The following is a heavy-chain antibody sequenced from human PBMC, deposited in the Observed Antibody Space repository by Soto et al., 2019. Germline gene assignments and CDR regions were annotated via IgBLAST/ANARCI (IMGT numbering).Heavy chain of an antibody. CDR3: AKGITGTTQHVD. V-gene: IGHV3-30*18. D-gene: IGHD1-7*01. Sequence: GGSLRLSCAASGFTFSSYGIHWVRQAPGKGLEWVAVISYDGSNKYYADSVKGRFTISRDNSKNTVYLQMNSLRVEDTAVYYCAKGITGTTQHVDWGQGTLVTVSS. CDR2: ISYDGSNK. CDR1: GFTFSSYG. J-gene: IGHJ4*02.